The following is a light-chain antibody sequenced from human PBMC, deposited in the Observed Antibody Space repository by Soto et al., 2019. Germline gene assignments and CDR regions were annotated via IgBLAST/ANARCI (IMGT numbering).Light chain of an antibody. CDR3: QQRGSWPAT. V-gene: IGKV3-11*01. CDR2: DAS. Sequence: DILLTQSPATLSLSPGERATLSCMASQSVTRYLAWYQQKPGQAPRLLIYDASSRAPGIPARFSGSGSGTDFTLTISSLEAEDSAVYYCQQRGSWPATFGPGTKVDIK. CDR1: QSVTRY. J-gene: IGKJ3*01.